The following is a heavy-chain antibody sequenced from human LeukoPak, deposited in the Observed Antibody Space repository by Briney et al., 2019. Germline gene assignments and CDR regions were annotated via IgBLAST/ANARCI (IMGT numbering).Heavy chain of an antibody. Sequence: ASVKVSCKASGGTFSSYTISWVRQAPGQGLEWMGMIIPILGIANYAQKFQGSVTITADKATSTAYMELSSLRSEDTAVYYCARVSPDGYFDYWGQGALVTVSS. J-gene: IGHJ4*02. CDR1: GGTFSSYT. V-gene: IGHV1-69*02. CDR2: IIPILGIA. CDR3: ARVSPDGYFDY. D-gene: IGHD2/OR15-2a*01.